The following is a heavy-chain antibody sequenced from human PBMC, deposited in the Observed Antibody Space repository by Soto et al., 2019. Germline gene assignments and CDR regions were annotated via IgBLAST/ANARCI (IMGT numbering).Heavy chain of an antibody. Sequence: QITLKESGPTLVKPTQTLTLTCTFSGFSLTTRPVSVGWIRQPPGQALEWLALIYWDDDKRYNPSLKTRVTNTKHTYKTQVVNTIPNTDPVDTATYYCAHRQLYNGAWNEGTFDYWGQGALVTVSS. CDR3: AHRQLYNGAWNEGTFDY. V-gene: IGHV2-5*02. J-gene: IGHJ4*02. CDR2: IYWDDDK. D-gene: IGHD1-1*01. CDR1: GFSLTTRPVS.